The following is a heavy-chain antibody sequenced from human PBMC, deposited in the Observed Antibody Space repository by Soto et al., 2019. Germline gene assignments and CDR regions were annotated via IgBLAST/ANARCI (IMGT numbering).Heavy chain of an antibody. D-gene: IGHD3-16*01. CDR2: IYYSGST. CDR3: ASGGTVWKDERYVHY. V-gene: IGHV4-61*01. CDR1: GGSVSSGSYS. J-gene: IGHJ4*02. Sequence: QVQLQESGPGLVKPSETLSLTCTVSGGSVSSGSYSWGWIRQPPGKGLEWIGYIYYSGSTNYNPPRKSRVTISVDTSKNQFPLKLSCVTAADAAVYYCASGGTVWKDERYVHYWGQGTLVSVSS.